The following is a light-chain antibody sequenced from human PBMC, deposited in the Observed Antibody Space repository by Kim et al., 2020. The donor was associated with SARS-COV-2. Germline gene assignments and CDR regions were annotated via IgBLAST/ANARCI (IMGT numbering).Light chain of an antibody. CDR2: DVN. V-gene: IGLV2-14*03. CDR1: SSDIGGLSY. J-gene: IGLJ3*02. CDR3: CSYTSGSTWV. Sequence: QSALTQPASVSGSPGQSITISCTGTSSDIGGLSYVSWYQQHPGKAPRLIIYDVNVRPSGVSTRFSGSKSGNTASLTVSGLQDEDEGDYYCCSYTSGSTWVFGGGTKLTVL.